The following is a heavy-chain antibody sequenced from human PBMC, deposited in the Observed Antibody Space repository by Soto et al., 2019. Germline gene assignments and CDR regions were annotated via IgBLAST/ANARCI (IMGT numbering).Heavy chain of an antibody. CDR2: IYWDDDR. D-gene: IGHD3-10*01. CDR1: GFSFSTSGVG. Sequence: QITLKESGPTLVKPTQTLTLTCTFSGFSFSTSGVGVGWIRQPPGKALEWFALIYWDDDRRYSPSLRSRLTITKDTSKNQVVLTMTNMDPVDTATYYCVSGSFPNWFDPWGQGTLVTVSS. J-gene: IGHJ5*02. V-gene: IGHV2-5*02. CDR3: VSGSFPNWFDP.